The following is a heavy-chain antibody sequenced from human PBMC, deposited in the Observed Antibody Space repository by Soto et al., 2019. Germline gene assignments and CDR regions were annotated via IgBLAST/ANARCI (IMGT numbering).Heavy chain of an antibody. CDR3: ASVLTYGPGRIFPNAFDY. Sequence: GASVKVSCKASGYTFTSYGISWVRQAPGQGLERMGWISAYNGNTNYAQKLQGRVTMTTDTSTSIAYMELRSLRSDDTAVYYCASVLTYGPGRIFPNAFDYWGQGTLVTVSS. D-gene: IGHD3-3*01. CDR1: GYTFTSYG. CDR2: ISAYNGNT. V-gene: IGHV1-18*01. J-gene: IGHJ4*02.